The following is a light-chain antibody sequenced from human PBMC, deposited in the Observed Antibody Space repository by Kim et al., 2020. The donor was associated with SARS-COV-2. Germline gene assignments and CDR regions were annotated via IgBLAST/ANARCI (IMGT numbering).Light chain of an antibody. V-gene: IGLV7-43*01. J-gene: IGLJ1*01. CDR1: TGAVTSGYY. CDR3: LIYYGGAQV. Sequence: QAVVTQEPSLTVSPGGTVTLTCASSTGAVTSGYYPNWFQQKPGQAPRALIYSKSNKHSWTPARFSGSLLGGKAALTLSGVQPEDEAEYYCLIYYGGAQVFGTGTKVTVL. CDR2: SKS.